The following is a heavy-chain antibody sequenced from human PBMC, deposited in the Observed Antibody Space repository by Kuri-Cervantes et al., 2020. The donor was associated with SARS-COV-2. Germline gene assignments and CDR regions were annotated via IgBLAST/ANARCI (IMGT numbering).Heavy chain of an antibody. CDR2: VRGKANNYAT. CDR3: TTLIDY. CDR1: GFLFSASA. J-gene: IGHJ6*04. V-gene: IGHV3-73*01. D-gene: IGHD3-9*01. Sequence: GGSLRLSCEVSGFLFSASAIHWVRQASGKGLEWVGRVRGKANNYATAYAASVKGRFTISRDDSKNMAYLQMNSLKTEDTAVYYCTTLIDYWGKGTTVTVSS.